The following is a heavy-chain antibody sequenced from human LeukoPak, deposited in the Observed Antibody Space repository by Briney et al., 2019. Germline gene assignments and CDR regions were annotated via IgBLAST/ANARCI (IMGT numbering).Heavy chain of an antibody. CDR3: TTPVAVGVTEIGY. J-gene: IGHJ4*02. V-gene: IGHV3-15*01. Sequence: GRSLRLSCAASGFTVSNAWMSWVRQDRGRVQEWDGRIRSKADGGTTQYGAAVKGRFTISRDDSTNTLYLQLNSLKSDDTGDTAVYYCTTPVAVGVTEIGYWGQGTLVTVSS. CDR2: IRSKADGGTT. D-gene: IGHD1-26*01. CDR1: GFTVSNAW.